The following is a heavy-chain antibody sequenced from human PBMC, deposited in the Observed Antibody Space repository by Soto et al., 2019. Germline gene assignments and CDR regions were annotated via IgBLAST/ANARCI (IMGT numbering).Heavy chain of an antibody. J-gene: IGHJ4*02. CDR1: GGTFSSYA. V-gene: IGHV1-69*13. D-gene: IGHD6-6*01. CDR3: ARDFKGSSSSTFDY. CDR2: IIPIFGTA. Sequence: ASVKVSCKASGGTFSSYAISWVRQAPGQGLEWMGGIIPIFGTANYAQKFQGRVTITADESTSTACMELSSLRSEDTAVYYCARDFKGSSSSTFDYWGQGTLVTVSS.